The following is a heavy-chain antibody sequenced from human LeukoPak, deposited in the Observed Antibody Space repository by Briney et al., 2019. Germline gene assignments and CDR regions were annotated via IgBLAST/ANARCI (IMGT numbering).Heavy chain of an antibody. CDR2: VYHSGST. CDR1: GASISSDY. J-gene: IGHJ4*02. D-gene: IGHD3-22*01. CDR3: ARAGNYYYSSGYYSHFDY. V-gene: IGHV4-59*01. Sequence: SETLSLTCTVSGASISSDYWNWIRQPSGKGLEWIGHVYHSGSTNYNPSLKSRVTISVDTSKNQFSLKLSSMTAADTAVYYCARAGNYYYSSGYYSHFDYWGQGTLVTVSS.